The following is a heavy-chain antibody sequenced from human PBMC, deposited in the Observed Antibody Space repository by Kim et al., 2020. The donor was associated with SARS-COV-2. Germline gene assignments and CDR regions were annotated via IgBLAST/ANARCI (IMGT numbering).Heavy chain of an antibody. V-gene: IGHV3-23*03. CDR2: IYSGGSST. CDR1: GFTFSSYA. J-gene: IGHJ4*02. Sequence: GGSLRLSCAASGFTFSSYAMSWVRQAPGKGLEWVSVIYSGGSSTYYADSVKGRFTISRDNSKNTLYLQMNSLRAEDTAVYYCAKAAGYSQQLAGDYWGQGTLVTVSS. CDR3: AKAAGYSQQLAGDY. D-gene: IGHD6-13*01.